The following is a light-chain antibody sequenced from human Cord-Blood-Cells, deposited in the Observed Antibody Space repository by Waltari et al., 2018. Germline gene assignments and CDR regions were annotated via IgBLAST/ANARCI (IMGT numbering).Light chain of an antibody. CDR1: QSISSY. J-gene: IGKJ4*01. V-gene: IGKV1-39*01. CDR3: QQSYSTPRT. Sequence: DIQMTQSPSSLSASVGDRVTITCRASQSISSYLNWYQQKPGKAPKLLIYAASSLQSGVPSRFSGSGSVTDFTLTISSLQPEDFATYYCQQSYSTPRTFGGGTKLEIK. CDR2: AAS.